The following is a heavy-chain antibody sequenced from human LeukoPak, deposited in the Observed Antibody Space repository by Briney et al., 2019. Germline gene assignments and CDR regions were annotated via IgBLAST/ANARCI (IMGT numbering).Heavy chain of an antibody. D-gene: IGHD1-1*01. J-gene: IGHJ4*02. V-gene: IGHV3-23*01. CDR1: GFTFSNYA. Sequence: GGSLRLSCAAAGFTFSNYAMTWVRQAPGKGLEWVSSISGSGGSTYYADSVKGRFTISIDNSKNTLYLQMYSLRAEDTALYYCAKVEGASKASVYWGQGALVTVSS. CDR3: AKVEGASKASVY. CDR2: ISGSGGST.